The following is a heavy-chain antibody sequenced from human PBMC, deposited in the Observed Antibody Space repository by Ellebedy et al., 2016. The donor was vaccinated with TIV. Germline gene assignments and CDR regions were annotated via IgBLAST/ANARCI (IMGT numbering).Heavy chain of an antibody. V-gene: IGHV4-30-4*01. J-gene: IGHJ4*02. CDR2: IYSTGTT. CDR1: GGSLSSGDYF. Sequence: SETLSLXXSVSGGSLSSGDYFWMWVRQSPGKGLEWVGYIYSTGTTYFNPALEGRVSMSVDTSKNQFSLRLRSVTTADTAVYYCARETEMATTPDYWGQGALVTVSS. CDR3: ARETEMATTPDY. D-gene: IGHD5-24*01.